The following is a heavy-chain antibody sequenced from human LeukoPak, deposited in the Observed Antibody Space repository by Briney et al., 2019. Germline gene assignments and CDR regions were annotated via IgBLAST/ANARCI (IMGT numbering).Heavy chain of an antibody. CDR3: ARVMVRGRKALDY. J-gene: IGHJ4*02. D-gene: IGHD3-10*01. CDR1: GGSFSGYY. V-gene: IGHV4-34*01. Sequence: SETLSLTCAVYGGSFSGYYWSWIRQPPGKGLEWIGEINHSGSTNYNPSLKSRVTISVDTSKNQFSLKLSSVTAADTAVYYCARVMVRGRKALDYWGQGTLVTVSS. CDR2: INHSGST.